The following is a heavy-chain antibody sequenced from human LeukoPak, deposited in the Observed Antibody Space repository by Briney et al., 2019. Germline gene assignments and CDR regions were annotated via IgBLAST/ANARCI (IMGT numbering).Heavy chain of an antibody. V-gene: IGHV1-18*01. Sequence: ASVKLSCTASGSTFTSYGISWVRQAPGQGLEWIGWISAYNGNTNYAQTPQGRVTMTTDNSTNTAYMEQRSLRSADTAVYYYGRVALDGPECYMDVWGKGTTVTVSS. CDR1: GSTFTSYG. CDR2: ISAYNGNT. CDR3: GRVALDGPECYMDV. J-gene: IGHJ6*03. D-gene: IGHD5-24*01.